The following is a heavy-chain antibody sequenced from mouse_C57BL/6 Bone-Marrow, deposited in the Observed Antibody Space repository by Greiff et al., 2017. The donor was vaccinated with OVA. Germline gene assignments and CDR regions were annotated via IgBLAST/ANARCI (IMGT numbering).Heavy chain of an antibody. Sequence: QVQLQQPGAELVMPGASVKLSCKASGYTFTSYWMHWVKQRPGQGLEWIGEIDPSDSYTNYNQKFKGKSTLTVDKSSSTAYMQLSSLTSEDSAVYCCARQAPGSGYFDYWGQGTTLTVSS. J-gene: IGHJ2*01. CDR1: GYTFTSYW. CDR3: ARQAPGSGYFDY. V-gene: IGHV1-69*01. CDR2: IDPSDSYT. D-gene: IGHD3-2*02.